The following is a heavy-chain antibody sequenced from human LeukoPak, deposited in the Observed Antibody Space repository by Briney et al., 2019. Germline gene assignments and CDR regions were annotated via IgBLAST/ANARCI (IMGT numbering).Heavy chain of an antibody. J-gene: IGHJ4*02. CDR2: IKSKTDGATT. CDR1: GFTFSNAW. Sequence: GGSLRLSCAASGFTFSNAWMSWARQAQGKGLEWVGRIKSKTDGATTDYAAHVKGRFTISRDDSKNTLYLQMNSLKTEDAAVYYCTTDWLGYCSGGSCYPGAHWGQGTLVTVSS. D-gene: IGHD2-15*01. V-gene: IGHV3-15*01. CDR3: TTDWLGYCSGGSCYPGAH.